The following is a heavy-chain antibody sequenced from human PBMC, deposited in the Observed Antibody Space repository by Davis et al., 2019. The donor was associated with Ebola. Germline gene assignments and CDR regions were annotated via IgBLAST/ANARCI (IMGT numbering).Heavy chain of an antibody. CDR3: AKGWLRTGFDV. CDR1: GDSVSSNRGA. D-gene: IGHD2-15*01. V-gene: IGHV6-1*01. Sequence: HSQTLSLTCAISGDSVSSNRGAWNWIRQSPSRGLEWLGRTYYNSKWYYDYADSVRSRISINADTSKNQFSLQLKSVTPEDTAVYYCAKGWLRTGFDVWDIGTTVNVSS. CDR2: TYYNSKWYY. J-gene: IGHJ6*04.